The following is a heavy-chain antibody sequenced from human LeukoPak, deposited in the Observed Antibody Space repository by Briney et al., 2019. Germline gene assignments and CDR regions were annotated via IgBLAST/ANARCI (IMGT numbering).Heavy chain of an antibody. V-gene: IGHV4-31*03. CDR2: IYYGGST. J-gene: IGHJ4*02. D-gene: IGHD7-27*01. CDR1: GGSISSGGYY. CDR3: ASLLTGEGFDY. Sequence: SQALSLTCTVSGGSISSGGYYWSWIRQHPGKGLGWIGYIYYGGSTYYNPSLKSRVTISVDTSKNQFSLKLSSVTAADTAVYYCASLLTGEGFDYWGQGTLVTVSS.